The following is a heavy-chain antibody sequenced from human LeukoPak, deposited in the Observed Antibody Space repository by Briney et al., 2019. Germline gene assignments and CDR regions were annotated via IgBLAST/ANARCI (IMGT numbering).Heavy chain of an antibody. Sequence: GGSLRLSCAASGFTFSNYWMSWVRQAPGKGLEWVANIKRDGSEKYYVDSVKGQLTISRDNAEKSLYLQMNSLRGEDTAVYYCARARDYGAGRANAFDIWGQGTMVTVSS. V-gene: IGHV3-7*05. CDR3: ARARDYGAGRANAFDI. D-gene: IGHD3-10*01. CDR2: IKRDGSEK. J-gene: IGHJ3*02. CDR1: GFTFSNYW.